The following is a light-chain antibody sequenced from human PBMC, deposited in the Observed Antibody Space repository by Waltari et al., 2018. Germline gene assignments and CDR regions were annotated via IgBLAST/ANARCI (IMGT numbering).Light chain of an antibody. Sequence: QSALTQPASVSGSPGQSITISCTGTSSDVGGYNYVSWYQQHPGKAPKLMLYDVSNRPSWVSNRFSGSKSGNTASLTISGLQAEDEADYYCSSYTSSSTSVVFGGGTKLTVL. V-gene: IGLV2-14*01. CDR1: SSDVGGYNY. J-gene: IGLJ2*01. CDR3: SSYTSSSTSVV. CDR2: DVS.